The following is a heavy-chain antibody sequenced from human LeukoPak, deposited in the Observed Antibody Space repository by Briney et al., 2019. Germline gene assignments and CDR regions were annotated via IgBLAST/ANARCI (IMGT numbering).Heavy chain of an antibody. D-gene: IGHD6-13*01. Sequence: GGSLRLSCAASGFTFSSYAMSWVRQAPGKGLEWVSAISGSGGSTYYADSVKGRFTISRDNSKNTLYLQINSLRAEDTAVYYCAKALIRYSRPFDYWGQGTLVTVSS. CDR2: ISGSGGST. CDR1: GFTFSSYA. V-gene: IGHV3-23*01. CDR3: AKALIRYSRPFDY. J-gene: IGHJ4*02.